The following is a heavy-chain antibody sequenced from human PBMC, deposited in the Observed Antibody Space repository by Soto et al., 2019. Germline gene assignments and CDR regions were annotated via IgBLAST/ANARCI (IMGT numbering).Heavy chain of an antibody. J-gene: IGHJ4*01. CDR2: IYHSGTT. D-gene: IGHD3-3*01. Sequence: PSETLSLTCAVSGDSISSGYYWAWIRQPPGKGLEWIGSIYHSGTTYYNPSLKSRVTISVDTSKNQFSLKLSSVTAADSAVYYCARTDNVGYYAYCGHVTLVPVSS. CDR3: ARTDNVGYYAY. V-gene: IGHV4-38-2*01. CDR1: GDSISSGYY.